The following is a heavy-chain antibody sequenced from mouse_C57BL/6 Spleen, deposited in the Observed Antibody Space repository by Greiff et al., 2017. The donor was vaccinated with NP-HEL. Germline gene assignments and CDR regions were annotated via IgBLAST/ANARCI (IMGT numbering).Heavy chain of an antibody. D-gene: IGHD2-13*01. CDR1: GYTFTSYW. CDR2: IDPNSGGT. V-gene: IGHV1-72*01. Sequence: QVQLQQPGAELVKPGASVKLSCKASGYTFTSYWMHGVKQRPGRGREWMGRIDPNSGGTKYNEKLKSKATTTVDKPTSTAYMQLSRLTSEDSAAYYCARGSRYSDYLSDYWGQGTTLTVSS. CDR3: ARGSRYSDYLSDY. J-gene: IGHJ2*01.